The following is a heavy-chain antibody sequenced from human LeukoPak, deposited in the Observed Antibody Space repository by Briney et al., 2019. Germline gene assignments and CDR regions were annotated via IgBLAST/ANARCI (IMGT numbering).Heavy chain of an antibody. D-gene: IGHD2-21*02. Sequence: GRSLRLSCAASGFTFDDYAMHWVRQAPGKGLEWVSGISWNSGSIGYADSVKGRFTISRDNAKNSLYLQMNSLRAEDTAVYYCARPYCGGDCYSDYWGQGTLVTVSS. J-gene: IGHJ4*02. CDR2: ISWNSGSI. V-gene: IGHV3-9*01. CDR3: ARPYCGGDCYSDY. CDR1: GFTFDDYA.